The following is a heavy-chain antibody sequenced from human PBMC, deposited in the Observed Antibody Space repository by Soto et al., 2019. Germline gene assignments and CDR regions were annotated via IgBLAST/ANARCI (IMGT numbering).Heavy chain of an antibody. CDR1: GFTFSSYW. V-gene: IGHV3-7*01. Sequence: PVGSLRLSCAASGFTFSSYWMSWVRQAPGKGLEWVANIKQDGSEKYYVDSVKGRFTISRDNAKNSLYLQMNSLRAEDTAVYYCARVTYYDFWSGYYPTYYYYGMDVWGQGTTVTVSS. CDR3: ARVTYYDFWSGYYPTYYYYGMDV. CDR2: IKQDGSEK. J-gene: IGHJ6*02. D-gene: IGHD3-3*01.